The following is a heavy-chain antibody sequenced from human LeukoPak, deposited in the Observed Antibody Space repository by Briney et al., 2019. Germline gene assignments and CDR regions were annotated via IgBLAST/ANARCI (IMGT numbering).Heavy chain of an antibody. V-gene: IGHV4-4*07. D-gene: IGHD6-13*01. CDR1: GGSLSSYY. Sequence: SETLSLTCAVSGGSLSSYYWSWIRQPAGKGLEWIGRIYTSGSTNYNPSLKSRVTMSVDTSKNQFSLKLSSVTAADTAVYYCARDRGASSIAAAGNLNWFDPWGQGTLVTVSS. CDR2: IYTSGST. CDR3: ARDRGASSIAAAGNLNWFDP. J-gene: IGHJ5*02.